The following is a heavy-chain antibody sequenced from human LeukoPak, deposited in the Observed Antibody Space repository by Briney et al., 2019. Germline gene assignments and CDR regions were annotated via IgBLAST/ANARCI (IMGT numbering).Heavy chain of an antibody. CDR3: AKPRIIGLGWAQFDY. Sequence: TGGSLRLSCVTSGFTFSRFRMTWVRQPPGKGLEWVASFDGNADGTYYADSVKGRCTISRDNSKNTLYLQMNSLRAEDTAIYYCAKPRIIGLGWAQFDYWGQGSLVTVSS. CDR2: FDGNADGT. CDR1: GFTFSRFR. J-gene: IGHJ4*02. V-gene: IGHV3-23*01. D-gene: IGHD2-15*01.